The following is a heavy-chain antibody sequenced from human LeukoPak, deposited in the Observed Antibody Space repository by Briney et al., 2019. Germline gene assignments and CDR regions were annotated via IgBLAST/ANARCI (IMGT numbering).Heavy chain of an antibody. CDR2: ISGSGGST. V-gene: IGHV3-23*01. Sequence: GGSLRLSCAASGFTFSSYAMSWVRQAPGKGLEWVSAISGSGGSTYYADSVKGRFTISRDNSKNTLYPQMNSLRAEDTAVYYCAKGGYCSGGSCHTPADWFDPWGQGTLVTVSS. CDR3: AKGGYCSGGSCHTPADWFDP. CDR1: GFTFSSYA. J-gene: IGHJ5*02. D-gene: IGHD2-15*01.